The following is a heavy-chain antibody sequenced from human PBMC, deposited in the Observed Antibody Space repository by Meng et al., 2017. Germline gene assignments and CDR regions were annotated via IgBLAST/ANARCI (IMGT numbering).Heavy chain of an antibody. V-gene: IGHV4-31*03. J-gene: IGHJ4*02. CDR3: ARRYSYGPKQYYFDY. CDR2: IYYSGST. D-gene: IGHD5-18*01. CDR1: GGSISSGGYY. Sequence: SETLSLTCTVSGGSISSGGYYWSWIRQHPGKGLEWIGYIYYSGSTYYNPSLKSRVTISVDTSKNQISLKLSSVTAADTAVYYCARRYSYGPKQYYFDYWGQGTLVTVSS.